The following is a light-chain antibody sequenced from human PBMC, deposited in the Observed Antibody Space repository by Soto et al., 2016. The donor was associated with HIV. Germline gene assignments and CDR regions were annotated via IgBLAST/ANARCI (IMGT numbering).Light chain of an antibody. CDR1: KLGDKF. CDR2: QDN. J-gene: IGLJ2*01. V-gene: IGLV3-1*01. Sequence: SYELTQPSSVSVSPGQTASITCSGDKLGDKFTYWYQQKPGQSPLLVIYQDNKRSSGIPERFSGSNSGNTVTLTISGTQAMDEADYYCQAWDRSTVVFGGGTKLTVL. CDR3: QAWDRSTVV.